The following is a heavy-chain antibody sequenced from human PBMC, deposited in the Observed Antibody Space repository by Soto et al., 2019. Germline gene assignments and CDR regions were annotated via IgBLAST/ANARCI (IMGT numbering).Heavy chain of an antibody. CDR2: ISNRGDT. CDR1: GFIVSDTY. J-gene: IGHJ3*02. CDR3: AREPRYCRGGSCSITGDAYDI. D-gene: IGHD2-15*01. Sequence: EVQLVESGGGLVQPGGSLRLSCTASGFIVSDTYVNWVRQAPGKGLEWVSVISNRGDTHYANSVRGRFSLSRDMSDNTLHLKMNNLRVEVTAVYYCAREPRYCRGGSCSITGDAYDIWGQGKMVTVSS. V-gene: IGHV3-66*01.